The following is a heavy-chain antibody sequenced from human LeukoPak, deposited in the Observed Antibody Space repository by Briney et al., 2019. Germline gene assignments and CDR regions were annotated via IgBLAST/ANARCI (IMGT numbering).Heavy chain of an antibody. J-gene: IGHJ4*02. CDR1: GFTFSSYG. CDR3: ARDSGSGSSFDY. V-gene: IGHV3-20*01. D-gene: IGHD3-10*01. Sequence: GGSLRLSCAASGFTFSSYGMHWVRQAPGKGLEWVSGINWNGGSTGYADSVKGRFTISRDNAKNSLYLQMNSLRAEDTALYHCARDSGSGSSFDYWGQGTLVTVSS. CDR2: INWNGGST.